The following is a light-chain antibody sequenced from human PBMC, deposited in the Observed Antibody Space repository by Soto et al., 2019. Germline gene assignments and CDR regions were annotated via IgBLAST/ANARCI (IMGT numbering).Light chain of an antibody. J-gene: IGKJ3*01. CDR2: ATS. V-gene: IGKV1-39*01. CDR3: QQRET. CDR1: QAIHSY. Sequence: DIQMTQSPSSLSASVGDRVTITCRASQAIHSYLNWYQQKPGKAPNILIFATSTLQSGVPSRFSGSGSGTDFTLTISSLQPEDFATYYCQQRETFGPGTKVDIK.